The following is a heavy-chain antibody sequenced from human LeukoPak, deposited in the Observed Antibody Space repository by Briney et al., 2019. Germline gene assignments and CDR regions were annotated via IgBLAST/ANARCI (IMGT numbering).Heavy chain of an antibody. Sequence: GGSLILSCAASGFTFSGYAMSWVRQAPGKGLEWVSAISGSGGSTFYADSVKGRFTISRDNSKNTLFLQMNGLRAEDTAVYYCAKDRSCSGSSCNVGSWGQGTMVTVSS. D-gene: IGHD2-2*01. CDR2: ISGSGGST. CDR3: AKDRSCSGSSCNVGS. J-gene: IGHJ3*01. V-gene: IGHV3-23*01. CDR1: GFTFSGYA.